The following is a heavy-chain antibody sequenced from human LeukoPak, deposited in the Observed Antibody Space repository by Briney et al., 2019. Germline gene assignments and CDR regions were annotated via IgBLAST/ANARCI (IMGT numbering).Heavy chain of an antibody. CDR1: GGSFSGYY. CDR3: ARSHTPQYYYDSSGLYY. Sequence: SETLSLTCAVYGGSFSGYYWSWIRQPPGKGLEWIGEINHSGSTNYNPSLKSRVTISVDTSKDQFSLKLSSVTAADTAVYYCARSHTPQYYYDSSGLYYWGQGTLVTVSS. V-gene: IGHV4-34*01. J-gene: IGHJ4*02. D-gene: IGHD3-22*01. CDR2: INHSGST.